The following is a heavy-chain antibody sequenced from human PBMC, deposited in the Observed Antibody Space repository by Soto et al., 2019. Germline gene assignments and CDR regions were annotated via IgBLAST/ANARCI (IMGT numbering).Heavy chain of an antibody. CDR3: ARATVVTPRRTHY. J-gene: IGHJ4*02. V-gene: IGHV4-34*01. CDR1: GGSFSGYY. CDR2: INHSGST. Sequence: QVQLQQWGAGLLKPSETLSLTCAVYGGSFSGYYWSWIRQPPGKGLEWIGEINHSGSTNYNPSLKSRVTISVDTSKNQFSLKLSSVTAADTAVYYCARATVVTPRRTHYWGQGTLVTVSS. D-gene: IGHD4-17*01.